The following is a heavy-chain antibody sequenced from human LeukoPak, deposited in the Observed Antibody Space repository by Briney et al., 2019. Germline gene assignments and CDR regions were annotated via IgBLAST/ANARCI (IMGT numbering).Heavy chain of an antibody. CDR1: GFTFSSYA. V-gene: IGHV3-23*01. J-gene: IGHJ6*03. CDR2: LRGNGDT. Sequence: GGSLRLSCAASGFTFSSYAMSWVREAPARGLEWVSSLRGNGDTFYADSVKGRFTLSRDDSRNTVYLQLNNLRAEDTAVYYCAREDIVVVPAALDYYYYYYMDVWGKGTTVTVSS. D-gene: IGHD2-2*01. CDR3: AREDIVVVPAALDYYYYYYMDV.